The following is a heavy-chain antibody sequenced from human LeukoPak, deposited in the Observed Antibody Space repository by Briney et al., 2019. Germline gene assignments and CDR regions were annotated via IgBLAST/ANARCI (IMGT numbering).Heavy chain of an antibody. D-gene: IGHD3-9*01. Sequence: GGSLRLSCATSGFTFSSHWMHWVRQAPGKGLVWVSRIKSDGSSTDYADSVKGRFTISRDNAKNTLFLQMNSLRAEGTAVYYCVRLYFDWGQGTLVTVSS. CDR3: VRLYFD. J-gene: IGHJ4*02. CDR2: IKSDGSST. V-gene: IGHV3-74*01. CDR1: GFTFSSHW.